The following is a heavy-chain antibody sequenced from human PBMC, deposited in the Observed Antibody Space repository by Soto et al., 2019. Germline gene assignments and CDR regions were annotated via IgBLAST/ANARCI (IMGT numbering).Heavy chain of an antibody. V-gene: IGHV4-39*01. CDR3: PRHVRGYCSSTRCHTGY. CDR2: IFYSGNT. CDR1: GGSISSSSYY. Sequence: QLQLQESGPGLVKPSETLSLTCTVSGGSISSSSYYWGWIRQPPGKGLVWWGGIFYSGNTYYNRSRKSRVTIAVDTSNNQSSLKLSSVTAPDKAVYYCPRHVRGYCSSTRCHTGYWGQGTLVTGSS. D-gene: IGHD2-2*02. J-gene: IGHJ4*02.